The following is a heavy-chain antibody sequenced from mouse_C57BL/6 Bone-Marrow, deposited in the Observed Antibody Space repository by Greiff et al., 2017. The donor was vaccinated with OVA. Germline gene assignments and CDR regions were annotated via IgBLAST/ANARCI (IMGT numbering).Heavy chain of an antibody. CDR2: IDPSDSYT. CDR3: AREPSKEGAY. D-gene: IGHD6-1*01. Sequence: VQLQQPGAELVMPGASVKLSCKASGYTFTSYWMHWVKQRPGQGLEWIGEIDPSDSYTNYNQKFKGKSTLTVDKSSSTAYMQLSSLTSEDSAVYFCAREPSKEGAYWGQGTLVTVSA. CDR1: GYTFTSYW. V-gene: IGHV1-69*01. J-gene: IGHJ3*01.